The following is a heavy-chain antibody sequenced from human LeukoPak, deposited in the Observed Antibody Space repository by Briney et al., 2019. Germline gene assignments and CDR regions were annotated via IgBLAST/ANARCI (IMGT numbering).Heavy chain of an antibody. D-gene: IGHD4-17*01. CDR3: ARDNGPVDYGDYYDY. J-gene: IGHJ4*02. V-gene: IGHV1-18*01. Sequence: ASVKVSCKASGYTFTSYGISWVRQAPGQGLEWMGWISAYNGNTNYAQKLQGRVTMTTDTPTSTAYMELRSLRSDDTAVYYRARDNGPVDYGDYYDYWGQGTLVTVSS. CDR2: ISAYNGNT. CDR1: GYTFTSYG.